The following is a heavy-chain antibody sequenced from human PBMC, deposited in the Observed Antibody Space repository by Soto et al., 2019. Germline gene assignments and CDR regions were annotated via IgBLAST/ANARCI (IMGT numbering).Heavy chain of an antibody. D-gene: IGHD4-4*01. J-gene: IGHJ1*01. CDR3: AKAPVPDYTAYGSCVFEL. V-gene: IGHV3-23*01. Sequence: GGSLRLSCVASGFTFSSYAMSWVRQAPGKGLEWVSSIVGSGGRTYYADSVQGRFTISRDNSKNTLYLQMNSLGAEDTAIFYCAKAPVPDYTAYGSCVFELWGRGTLVTV. CDR1: GFTFSSYA. CDR2: IVGSGGRT.